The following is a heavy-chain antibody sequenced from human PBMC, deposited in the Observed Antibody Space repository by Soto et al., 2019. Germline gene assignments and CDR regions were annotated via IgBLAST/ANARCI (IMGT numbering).Heavy chain of an antibody. D-gene: IGHD2-15*01. CDR1: GFTFSSYA. CDR2: ISGSGGST. CDR3: AKESTCSGGSCYSFDY. V-gene: IGHV3-23*01. J-gene: IGHJ4*02. Sequence: EVQLLESGGGLVQPGGSLRLSCAASGFTFSSYAMSWVRQAPGKGLEWVSAISGSGGSTYYADSVKGRFTISRDTSKNTLYLQMNSLRAEDTAVYYCAKESTCSGGSCYSFDYWGQGTLVTVSS.